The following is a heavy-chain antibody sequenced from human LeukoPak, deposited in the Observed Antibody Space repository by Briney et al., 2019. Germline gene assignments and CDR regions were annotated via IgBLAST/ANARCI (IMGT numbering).Heavy chain of an antibody. Sequence: PGGSLRLSCAASVFTFCSYATSWVRHAPGKGLEGVSAISGSGGSTYYTDSVKGRFTISRDNSKNTLYMQMNSLRAVYTGVYYCAKDGYNLGVWGQGTLVTVSS. D-gene: IGHD5-24*01. V-gene: IGHV3-23*01. CDR3: AKDGYNLGV. CDR2: ISGSGGST. J-gene: IGHJ4*02. CDR1: VFTFCSYA.